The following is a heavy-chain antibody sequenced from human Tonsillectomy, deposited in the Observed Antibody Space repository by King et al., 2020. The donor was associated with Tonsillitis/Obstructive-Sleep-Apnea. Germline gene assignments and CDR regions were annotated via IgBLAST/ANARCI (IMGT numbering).Heavy chain of an antibody. CDR1: GFTFSSYC. CDR2: ISSSSSDI. CDR3: ARAPGRPACYFDL. Sequence: VQLVESGGGLVKPGGSLRLSCAVSGFTFSSYCMNWVRQAPGKGLEWVSSISSSSSDIYYADSVKGRFTISRDNAKNSLYLQMNSLRAEDTAVYYCARAPGRPACYFDLWGRGTLVTVSS. D-gene: IGHD2-2*01. V-gene: IGHV3-21*01. J-gene: IGHJ2*01.